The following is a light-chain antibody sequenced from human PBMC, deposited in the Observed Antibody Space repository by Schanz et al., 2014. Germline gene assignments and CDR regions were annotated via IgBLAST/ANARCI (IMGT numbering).Light chain of an antibody. CDR3: QQRANWPRT. CDR2: GAS. Sequence: ETVLTQSPGALSLSPGERAPLSCRASQSVSSSFLAWYQQKPGQAPRLLIYGASSRATGIPARFSGSGSGTDFTLTIDSLEPEDFAVYFCQQRANWPRTFGQGTQVEIK. CDR1: QSVSSSF. J-gene: IGKJ1*01. V-gene: IGKV3D-20*02.